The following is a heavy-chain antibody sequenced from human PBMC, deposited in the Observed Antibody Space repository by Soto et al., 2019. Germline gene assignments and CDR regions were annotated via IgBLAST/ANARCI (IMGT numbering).Heavy chain of an antibody. D-gene: IGHD3-9*01. CDR2: IYHSGGT. CDR1: SGSISTYY. J-gene: IGHJ4*02. CDR3: ATYYDILTGYTFDY. Sequence: SETLSLTCTVSSGSISTYYWSWIRQPPGKGLEWIGEIYHSGGTNYNPSLKSRVTISVDKSENQFSLKLNSVTAADTAVYYCATYYDILTGYTFDYWGQGALVTVSS. V-gene: IGHV4-59*12.